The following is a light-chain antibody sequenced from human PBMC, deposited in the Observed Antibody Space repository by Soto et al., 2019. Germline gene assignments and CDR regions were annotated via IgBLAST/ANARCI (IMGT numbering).Light chain of an antibody. V-gene: IGKV3-15*01. J-gene: IGKJ2*01. CDR1: QSVGSK. CDR3: QERSKWPLYP. CDR2: GAS. Sequence: ERVMTQSPATLSVSPGERATLSCRASQSVGSKLIWYQHKPCQAPRLLIYGASARATGIPARVSGSGSGTEFTLTIRRLQSEDSAIYYCQERSKWPLYPFGQGTKLEIK.